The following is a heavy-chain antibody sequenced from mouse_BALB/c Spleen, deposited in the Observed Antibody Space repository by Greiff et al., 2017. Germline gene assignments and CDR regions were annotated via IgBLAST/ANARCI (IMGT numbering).Heavy chain of an antibody. CDR1: GYTFTDYY. D-gene: IGHD2-10*02. CDR3: ARAYGNYFAWFAY. CDR2: IYPGSGNT. J-gene: IGHJ3*01. Sequence: QVQLQQSGPELVKPGASVKISSKASGYTFTDYYINWVKQKPGQGLEWIGWIYPGSGNTKYNEKFKGKATLTVDTSSSTAYLQLSSLTSEDTAVYFCARAYGNYFAWFAYWGQGTLVTVSA. V-gene: IGHV1-84*02.